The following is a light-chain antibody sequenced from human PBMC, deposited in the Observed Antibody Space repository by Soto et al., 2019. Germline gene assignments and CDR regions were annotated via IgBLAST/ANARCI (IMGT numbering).Light chain of an antibody. CDR3: SSYTSSSTDV. CDR1: SSDVGGYNY. CDR2: EVS. J-gene: IGLJ1*01. Sequence: QSFLTQHASGSGSPGRSITIARTGTSSDVGGYNYVSWYQQHPGKAPKLMIYEVSNRPSGVSNRFSGSKSGNTASLTISGLQAEDEADYYCSSYTSSSTDVFGTGTKVTVL. V-gene: IGLV2-14*01.